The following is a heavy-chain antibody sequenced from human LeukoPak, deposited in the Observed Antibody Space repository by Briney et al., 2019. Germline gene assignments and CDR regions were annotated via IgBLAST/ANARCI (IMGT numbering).Heavy chain of an antibody. D-gene: IGHD2-8*02. Sequence: PGGSLRLSCAASGFTFSSYAMSWVRQAPGKGLEWVSAISGSGGGTYYADSVKGRFTISRDNSKNTLYLQMNSLRAEDTAVYYCAKGDVVYADYYYGMDVWGQGTTVTVSS. CDR2: ISGSGGGT. V-gene: IGHV3-23*01. J-gene: IGHJ6*02. CDR3: AKGDVVYADYYYGMDV. CDR1: GFTFSSYA.